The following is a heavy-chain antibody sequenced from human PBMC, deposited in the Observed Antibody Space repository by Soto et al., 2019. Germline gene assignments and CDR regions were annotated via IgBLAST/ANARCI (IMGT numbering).Heavy chain of an antibody. CDR1: GFTFSSYA. J-gene: IGHJ4*02. D-gene: IGHD3-10*01. Sequence: QVQLVESGGGVVQPGRSLRLSCAASGFTFSSYAMHWVRQAPGKGLEWVAVISYDGSNKYYADSVKGRFTISRDNSKNPVYLQMNSLRAEDTAVYYCARDPMGRYYGSGSYYFDYWGQGTLVTVSS. V-gene: IGHV3-30-3*01. CDR3: ARDPMGRYYGSGSYYFDY. CDR2: ISYDGSNK.